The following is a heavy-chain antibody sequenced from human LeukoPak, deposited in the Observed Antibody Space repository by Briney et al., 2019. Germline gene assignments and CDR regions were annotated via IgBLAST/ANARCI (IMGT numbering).Heavy chain of an antibody. D-gene: IGHD2-21*02. J-gene: IGHJ3*02. CDR3: AREWDCGGDCYSSLDAFDI. CDR2: IYYSGST. CDR1: GGSISSGGYY. V-gene: IGHV4-31*03. Sequence: SQTLSLTCTVSGGSISSGGYYWSWIRQHPGEGLEWIGYIYYSGSTYYNPSLKSRVTISVDTSKNQFSLKLSSVTAADTAVYYCAREWDCGGDCYSSLDAFDIWGQGTMVTVSS.